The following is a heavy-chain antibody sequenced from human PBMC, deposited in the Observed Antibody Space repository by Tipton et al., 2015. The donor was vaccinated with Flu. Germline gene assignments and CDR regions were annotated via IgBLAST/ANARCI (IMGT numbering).Heavy chain of an antibody. CDR1: GASLSSGYSY. V-gene: IGHV4-61*09. CDR3: ARRDYSNYVSEPKNWFDP. Sequence: GASLSSGYSYWSWVRQPAGKGLEWIGNVRQAGSTYYNPSLRSRVTISLDRPKNQFSLRLTSVTAADTAIYYCARRDYSNYVSEPKNWFDPWGQGTLVTVSS. D-gene: IGHD4-11*01. CDR2: VRQAGST. J-gene: IGHJ5*02.